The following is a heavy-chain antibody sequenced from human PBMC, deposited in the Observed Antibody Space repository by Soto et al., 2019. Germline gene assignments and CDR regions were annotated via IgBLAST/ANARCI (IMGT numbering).Heavy chain of an antibody. CDR1: GFTFSSYA. CDR2: ISYDGSNK. CDR3: ARDSMVRGNEVFGGMDV. J-gene: IGHJ6*02. Sequence: VQVVESGGGVVQPGRSLRLSCAASGFTFSSYAMHWVRQAPGKGLEWVAVISYDGSNKYYADSVKGRFTISRDNSKNTLYLQMNSLRAEDTAVYYCARDSMVRGNEVFGGMDVWGQGTTVTVSS. D-gene: IGHD3-10*01. V-gene: IGHV3-30-3*01.